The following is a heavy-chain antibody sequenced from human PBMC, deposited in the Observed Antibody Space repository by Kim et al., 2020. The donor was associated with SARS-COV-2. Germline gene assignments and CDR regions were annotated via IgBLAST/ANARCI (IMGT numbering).Heavy chain of an antibody. Sequence: AASVKGRFTISRYNSKIALHLRMHSLRPEDTALYYCAKVMSRIGYIYGDYWGQGTLVTVSS. CDR3: AKVMSRIGYIYGDY. D-gene: IGHD5-18*01. J-gene: IGHJ4*01. V-gene: IGHV3-43*01.